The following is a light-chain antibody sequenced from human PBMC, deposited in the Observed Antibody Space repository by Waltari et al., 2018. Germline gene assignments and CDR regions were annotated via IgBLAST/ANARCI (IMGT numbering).Light chain of an antibody. V-gene: IGKV1-5*03. CDR3: QQYNTFPFT. Sequence: DIQMTQSPSTLSASVGDRVTITCRASQSISVWLAWYQQKPGKAPKLLIYKASSLESGVPSRFSGSGSGTEFTLTISSLQPDDFATYYCQQYNTFPFTFGPGTEVDIK. CDR2: KAS. CDR1: QSISVW. J-gene: IGKJ3*01.